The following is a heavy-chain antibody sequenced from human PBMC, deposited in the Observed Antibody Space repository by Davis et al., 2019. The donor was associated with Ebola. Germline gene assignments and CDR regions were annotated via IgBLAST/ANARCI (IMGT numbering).Heavy chain of an antibody. V-gene: IGHV4-59*08. CDR1: SGSISSYY. Sequence: MPSETLSLTCTVSSGSISSYYWSWIRQPPGKELEWIGYIYYSGSTNYNPSLKSRVTISVDTSKNQFSLKLSSVTAADTAVYYCARYTYEGAFDYWGQGTLVTVSS. D-gene: IGHD3-16*01. CDR2: IYYSGST. J-gene: IGHJ4*02. CDR3: ARYTYEGAFDY.